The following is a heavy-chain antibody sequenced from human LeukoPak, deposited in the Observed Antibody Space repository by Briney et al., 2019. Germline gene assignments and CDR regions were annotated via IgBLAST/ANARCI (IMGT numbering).Heavy chain of an antibody. D-gene: IGHD3-22*01. V-gene: IGHV4-31*03. CDR3: ARKPYYYDSSGYFRGTGQNWFDP. J-gene: IGHJ5*02. Sequence: SETLPLTCTVSGGSISSGGYYWSWIRQHPGKGLEWIGYIYYSGSTYYNPSLKSRVTISVDTSKNQFSLKLSSVTAADTAVYYCARKPYYYDSSGYFRGTGQNWFDPWGQGTLVTVSS. CDR2: IYYSGST. CDR1: GGSISSGGYY.